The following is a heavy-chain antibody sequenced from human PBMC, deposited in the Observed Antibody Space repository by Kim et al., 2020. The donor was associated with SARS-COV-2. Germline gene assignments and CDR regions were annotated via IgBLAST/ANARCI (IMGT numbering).Heavy chain of an antibody. D-gene: IGHD3-10*01. CDR3: ARVGSGKWFGEVVHIDY. Sequence: SETLSLTCTVSGGSISSGGYYWSWIRQHPGKGLEWIGYIYYSGSTYYNPSLKSRVTISVDTSKNQFSLKLSPVTAADTAVYYCARVGSGKWFGEVVHIDYWGQGTLVTVSS. J-gene: IGHJ4*02. CDR1: GGSISSGGYY. V-gene: IGHV4-31*03. CDR2: IYYSGST.